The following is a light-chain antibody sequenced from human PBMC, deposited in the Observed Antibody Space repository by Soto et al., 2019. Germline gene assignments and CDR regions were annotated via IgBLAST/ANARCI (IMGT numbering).Light chain of an antibody. CDR1: QSVSSRN. J-gene: IGKJ2*01. Sequence: EIVLTQSPGTVSLSPGERATLSCRASQSVSSRNLAWYRQKPGRAPSLLIFGASNRATGIPDRFSGSGSGTDFTLTISRLEPEDFAVYYCLRYGDSPPAYTFGQGTKLEIK. CDR3: LRYGDSPPAYT. V-gene: IGKV3-20*01. CDR2: GAS.